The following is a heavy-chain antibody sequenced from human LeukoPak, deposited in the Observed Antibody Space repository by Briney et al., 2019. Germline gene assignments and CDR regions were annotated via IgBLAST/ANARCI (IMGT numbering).Heavy chain of an antibody. CDR2: ISAYNGNT. CDR3: ARYFDWLPPVVGPHNFNY. V-gene: IGHV1-18*01. J-gene: IGHJ4*02. Sequence: GASVKVSCKASGGTFSSYAISWVRQAPGQGLEWMGWISAYNGNTGYAQKLQGRVTMTTDTSTSTAYMELRSLRSDDTAVYYCARYFDWLPPVVGPHNFNYWGQGTLVTVSS. CDR1: GGTFSSYA. D-gene: IGHD3-9*01.